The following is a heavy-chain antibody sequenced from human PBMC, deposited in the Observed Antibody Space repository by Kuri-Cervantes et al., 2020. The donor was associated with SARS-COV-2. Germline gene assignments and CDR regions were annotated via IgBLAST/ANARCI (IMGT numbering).Heavy chain of an antibody. CDR3: ARTDPQLPHLIY. CDR2: ISSSSYI. CDR1: GFTFSSYS. V-gene: IGHV3-21*01. Sequence: GGSLRLSCVASGFTFSSYSMNWVRQAPGKGLEWVSSISSSSYIYYADSVKGRFTISRDNAKNSLYLQMNSLRAEDTAVYYCARTDPQLPHLIYWGQGTLVTVSS. J-gene: IGHJ4*02. D-gene: IGHD1-14*01.